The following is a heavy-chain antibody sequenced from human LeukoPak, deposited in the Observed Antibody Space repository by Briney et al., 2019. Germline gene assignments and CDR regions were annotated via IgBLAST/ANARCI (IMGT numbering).Heavy chain of an antibody. CDR3: AREFWNRQTAGYHYYMDV. CDR1: GFTFSSYA. Sequence: GGSLRLSCAASGFTFSSYAMHWVRQAPGKGLEWVAVISYDGSNKYYADSVKGRFTISRDNSKNTLYLQMNSLRAEDTAVYYCAREFWNRQTAGYHYYMDVWGKGTTVTVSS. J-gene: IGHJ6*03. V-gene: IGHV3-30*01. CDR2: ISYDGSNK. D-gene: IGHD3-3*01.